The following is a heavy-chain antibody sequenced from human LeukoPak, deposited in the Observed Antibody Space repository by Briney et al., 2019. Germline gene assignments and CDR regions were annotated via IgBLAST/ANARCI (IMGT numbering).Heavy chain of an antibody. J-gene: IGHJ4*02. CDR1: GGSFSGYY. D-gene: IGHD5-12*01. V-gene: IGHV4-34*01. CDR3: ASGRSSSGYDY. Sequence: SETLSLTCAVYGGSFSGYYWSWIRQPPGKGLEWIGEINHSGSTNYNPSLKSRVTISVDTSMNQFSLKLSSVTAADTAVYYCASGRSSSGYDYWGQGTLVTVSS. CDR2: INHSGST.